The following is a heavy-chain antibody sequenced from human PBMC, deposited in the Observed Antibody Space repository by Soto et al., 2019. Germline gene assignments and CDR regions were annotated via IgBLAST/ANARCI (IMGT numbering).Heavy chain of an antibody. V-gene: IGHV3-23*01. J-gene: IGHJ5*02. Sequence: GGSLRVSCAASGFTFSSYAMSWVRQAPGKGLEWVSAISGSGGSTYYADSVKGRFTISRDNSKSTVYLELNNLSAEDTAVYHCAKNQGVELVPLATVDWFDPWGQGSVVTVSS. D-gene: IGHD1-26*01. CDR1: GFTFSSYA. CDR2: ISGSGGST. CDR3: AKNQGVELVPLATVDWFDP.